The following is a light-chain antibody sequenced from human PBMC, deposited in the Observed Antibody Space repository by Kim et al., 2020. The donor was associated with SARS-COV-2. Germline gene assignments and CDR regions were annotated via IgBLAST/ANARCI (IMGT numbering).Light chain of an antibody. Sequence: GQNVTISCSGSSSNIGSNKANWYQQFPGTAPKLLIYSTDQRPSGIPDRFSGSKSGTSASLAISGLQSEDEADYYCAAWDDSLNGPVFGGGTQLTVL. V-gene: IGLV1-44*01. CDR3: AAWDDSLNGPV. J-gene: IGLJ3*02. CDR2: STD. CDR1: SSNIGSNK.